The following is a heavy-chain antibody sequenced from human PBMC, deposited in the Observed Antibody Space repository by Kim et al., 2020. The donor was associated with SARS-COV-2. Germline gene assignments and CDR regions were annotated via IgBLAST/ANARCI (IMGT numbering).Heavy chain of an antibody. V-gene: IGHV1-46*01. Sequence: KVQGRVTMTRDTSTGTVYMELGSLRSEDTAVYYCARDQAAGIDLYYFDYWGQGTLVTVSS. J-gene: IGHJ4*02. D-gene: IGHD6-13*01. CDR3: ARDQAAGIDLYYFDY.